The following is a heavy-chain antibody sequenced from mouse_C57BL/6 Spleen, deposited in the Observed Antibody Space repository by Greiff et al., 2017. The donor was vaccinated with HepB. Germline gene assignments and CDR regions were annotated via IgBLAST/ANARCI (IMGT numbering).Heavy chain of an antibody. CDR3: ARSFTTVVATSYFDY. V-gene: IGHV7-3*01. J-gene: IGHJ2*01. D-gene: IGHD1-1*01. CDR2: IRNKANGYTT. Sequence: EVQRVESGGGLVQPGGSLSLSCAASGFTFTDYYMSWVRQPPGKALEWLGFIRNKANGYTTEYSASVKGRFTISRDNSQSILYLQMNALRAEDSATYYCARSFTTVVATSYFDYWGQGTTLTVSS. CDR1: GFTFTDYY.